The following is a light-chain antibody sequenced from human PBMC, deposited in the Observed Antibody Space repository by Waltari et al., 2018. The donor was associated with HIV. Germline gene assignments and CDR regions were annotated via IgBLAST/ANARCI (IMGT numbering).Light chain of an antibody. CDR2: GAS. V-gene: IGKV3-15*01. CDR3: QQYNNWPRT. Sequence: EIVMTQSPAPLSVSPGERVTLSCRANQNVITNLAWYQQKPCQAPRLLIYGASTRATGVPPRFSGGGSGTEFTLTIGSLQSEDFAFYYCQQYNNWPRTFGQGAKVEVK. CDR1: QNVITN. J-gene: IGKJ1*01.